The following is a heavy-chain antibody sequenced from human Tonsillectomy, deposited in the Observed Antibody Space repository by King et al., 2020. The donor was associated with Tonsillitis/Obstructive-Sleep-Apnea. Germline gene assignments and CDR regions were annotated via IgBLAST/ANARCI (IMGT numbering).Heavy chain of an antibody. Sequence: VQLVESGGGLVKPGGSLRLSCAASGFSFSVYSMNWVRQAPGKGLEWVSSPSGSSNYISYGDSVKGRFTISRDNAKNSLYLQMNSLRAEDTAVYYCARVPPAMLNFYIDVWAEGAADTVSS. CDR2: PSGSSNYI. D-gene: IGHD3-16*01. CDR3: ARVPPAMLNFYIDV. J-gene: IGHJ6*03. V-gene: IGHV3-21*01. CDR1: GFSFSVYS.